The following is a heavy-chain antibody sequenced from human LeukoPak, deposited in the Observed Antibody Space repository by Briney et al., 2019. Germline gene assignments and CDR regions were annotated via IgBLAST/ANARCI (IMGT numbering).Heavy chain of an antibody. CDR2: IYYSGST. J-gene: IGHJ6*02. CDR3: AAIHSGYSSGWYGYYYGMDV. D-gene: IGHD6-19*01. CDR1: GGSISSGDYY. Sequence: PSETLSLTCTVSGGSISSGDYYWSWIRQPPGKGLEWIGYIYYSGSTYYNPSLKSRVTISVDKSKNQFSLKLSSVTAADTAVYYCAAIHSGYSSGWYGYYYGMDVWGQGTTVTVSS. V-gene: IGHV4-30-4*01.